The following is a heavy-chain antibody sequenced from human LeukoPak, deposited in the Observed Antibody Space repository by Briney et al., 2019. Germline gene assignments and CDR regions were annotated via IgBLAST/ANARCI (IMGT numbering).Heavy chain of an antibody. J-gene: IGHJ3*02. V-gene: IGHV3-15*07. Sequence: GGSLRLSCAASGFTFSNAWMNWVRQAPGKGLEWVGRIKSKTDGGTTDYAAPVKGRFTISRDDSKNTLYLQMNSLKTEDTAVYYCTIDWVVVVTANDAFDIWGQGTMVTVSS. CDR3: TIDWVVVVTANDAFDI. D-gene: IGHD2-21*02. CDR2: IKSKTDGGTT. CDR1: GFTFSNAW.